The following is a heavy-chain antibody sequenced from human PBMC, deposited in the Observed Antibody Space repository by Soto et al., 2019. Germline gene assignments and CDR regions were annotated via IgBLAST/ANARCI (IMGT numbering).Heavy chain of an antibody. CDR1: GGPISSSNW. V-gene: IGHV4-4*02. CDR2: IYHSGST. J-gene: IGHJ4*02. CDR3: ARQYSSSWGTFDS. Sequence: QVQLQESGPGLVKPSGTLSLTCAVSGGPISSSNWWSWVRQPPGKGLEWIGEIYHSGSTHYNTSLKSRVTISVDMSKNQFSLTLSAVTAADTAVYYCARQYSSSWGTFDSWGQGTLVTVSS. D-gene: IGHD6-13*01.